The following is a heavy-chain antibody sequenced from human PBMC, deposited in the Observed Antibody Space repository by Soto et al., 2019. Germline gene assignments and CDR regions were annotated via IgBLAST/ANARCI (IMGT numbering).Heavy chain of an antibody. CDR1: GDTFSSYA. CDR2: IIPTFGRT. J-gene: IGHJ6*02. CDR3: ARDPLSSFAMDV. Sequence: SVRVSCKASGDTFSSYAISWVRQAPGKGLEWMGKIIPTFGRTNYAQKFQGRLTISADDSTSTAYMELSSLLSEDTAVYYCARDPLSSFAMDVWGQGTTVTVSS. D-gene: IGHD3-10*02. V-gene: IGHV1-69*13.